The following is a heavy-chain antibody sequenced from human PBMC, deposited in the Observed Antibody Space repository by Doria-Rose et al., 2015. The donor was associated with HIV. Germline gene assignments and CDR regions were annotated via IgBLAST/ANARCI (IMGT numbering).Heavy chain of an antibody. CDR1: GVSLSSPGMG. V-gene: IGHV2-26*01. D-gene: IGHD6-13*01. CDR3: ARIKSSRWYHKYYFDF. Sequence: QVTLKESGPVLVKPTEILTLTCTVSGVSLSSPGMGVSWIRQPPGKALEWLANIFSDDERSYKTSLKSRLTISRGTSKSQLVLTRTDMDPVDTATYYSARIKSSRWYHKYYFDFWGQGTLVIVSA. J-gene: IGHJ4*02. CDR2: IFSDDER.